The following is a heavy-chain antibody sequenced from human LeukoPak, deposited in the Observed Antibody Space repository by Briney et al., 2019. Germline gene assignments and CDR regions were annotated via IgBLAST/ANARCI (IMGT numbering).Heavy chain of an antibody. CDR2: FDPEDGET. V-gene: IGHV1-24*01. D-gene: IGHD1-26*01. CDR3: ATGEIGPAGGSYYYYYMEV. J-gene: IGHJ6*03. CDR1: GHTLTELS. Sequence: ASVKVSCKVSGHTLTELSMHWVRQAPGKGLEWMGGFDPEDGETIYAQKFQGRVTMTEDTSTDTAYMELSSLRSEDTAVYYCATGEIGPAGGSYYYYYMEVWGKGTTVTVSS.